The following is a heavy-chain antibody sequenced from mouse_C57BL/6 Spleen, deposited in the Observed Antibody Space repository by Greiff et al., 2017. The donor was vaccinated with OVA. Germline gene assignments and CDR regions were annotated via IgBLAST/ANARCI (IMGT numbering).Heavy chain of an antibody. CDR1: GYTFTDYY. V-gene: IGHV1-19*01. CDR2: INPYNGRT. Sequence: EVQLQQSGPVLVKPGASVKMSCKASGYTFTDYYMNWVKQSHGKSLEWIGVINPYNGRTSYNQKFKGKATLTVDKSSSTAYMELNSLTSEDSAVYYCAREYYGSRYYCDYWGQGTTLTVSS. CDR3: AREYYGSRYYCDY. D-gene: IGHD1-1*01. J-gene: IGHJ2*01.